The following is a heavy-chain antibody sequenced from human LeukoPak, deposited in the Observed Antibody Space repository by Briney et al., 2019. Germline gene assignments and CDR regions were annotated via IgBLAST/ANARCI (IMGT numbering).Heavy chain of an antibody. V-gene: IGHV4-59*01. CDR1: GGSISSYY. J-gene: IGHJ3*02. Sequence: SETLSLTCTVSGGSISSYYWSWIRQPPGKGLEWIGYIYYSGSTNYNPPLKSRVTISVDTSKNQFSLKLSSVTAADTAVYYCARVPLGILNAFDIWGQGTMVTVSS. D-gene: IGHD3-16*01. CDR2: IYYSGST. CDR3: ARVPLGILNAFDI.